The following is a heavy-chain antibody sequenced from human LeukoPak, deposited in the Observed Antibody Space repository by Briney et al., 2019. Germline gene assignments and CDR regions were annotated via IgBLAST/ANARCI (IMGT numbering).Heavy chain of an antibody. Sequence: PGGSLRLSCELSGFTVSRHFMSWVRQAPGRGLDWVSVLYDDGTTHYADSVKGRFTISRDTSQNILYLEMNSLRADDTAVYYCARELLYHYYEYWGQGTLVTVSA. J-gene: IGHJ4*02. CDR1: GFTVSRHF. CDR2: LYDDGTT. CDR3: ARELLYHYYEY. V-gene: IGHV3-53*01. D-gene: IGHD2-2*01.